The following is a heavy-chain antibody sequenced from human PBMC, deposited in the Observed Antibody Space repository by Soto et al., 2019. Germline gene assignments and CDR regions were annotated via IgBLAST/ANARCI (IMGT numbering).Heavy chain of an antibody. V-gene: IGHV3-48*01. J-gene: IGHJ3*02. D-gene: IGHD2-15*01. CDR1: GFTFSSYS. Sequence: GGSLRLSCAASGFTFSSYSMNWVRQAPGKGLEWVSYISSSSSTIYYADSVKGRFTISRDNAKNSLYLQMNSLRAEDTAVYYCARDMCSGGSCYFEDAFDIWGQGTMVTVSS. CDR3: ARDMCSGGSCYFEDAFDI. CDR2: ISSSSSTI.